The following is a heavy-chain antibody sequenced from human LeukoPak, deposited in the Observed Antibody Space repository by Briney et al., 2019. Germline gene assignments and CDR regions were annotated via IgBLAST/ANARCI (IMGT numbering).Heavy chain of an antibody. J-gene: IGHJ6*03. CDR2: ISAYNGNT. Sequence: ASVKVSCKASGYTFTSYGISWVRQAPGQGLEWVGWISAYNGNTNYAQKLQGRVTMTTDTSASTAYMELRSLRSDDTAVYYCARDKFPIRGVKGYYYYYMDVRGKGTTVTVSS. V-gene: IGHV1-18*01. CDR1: GYTFTSYG. D-gene: IGHD3-10*01. CDR3: ARDKFPIRGVKGYYYYYMDV.